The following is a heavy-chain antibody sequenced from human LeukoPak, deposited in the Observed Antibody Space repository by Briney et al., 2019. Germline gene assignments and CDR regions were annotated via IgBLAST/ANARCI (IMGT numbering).Heavy chain of an antibody. J-gene: IGHJ4*02. D-gene: IGHD3-9*01. CDR3: AIETLDWFIDN. CDR1: GGSITSYY. Sequence: SETLSLTCSVSGGSITSYYWSWIRQPPGKGLEYIGHSYYTGSTNYNPSLKSRVTISVDTSRNQFSLRLSSVTAADTAVYYCAIETLDWFIDNWGQGTLVTVSS. CDR2: SYYTGST. V-gene: IGHV4-59*01.